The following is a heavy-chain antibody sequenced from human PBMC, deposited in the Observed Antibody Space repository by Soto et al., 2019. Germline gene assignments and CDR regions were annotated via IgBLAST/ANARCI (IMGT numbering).Heavy chain of an antibody. CDR1: GFTISSYA. CDR2: ISSNGGST. J-gene: IGHJ4*02. V-gene: IGHV3-64D*08. Sequence: GGSLRLSCSASGFTISSYAMHWVRQAPGKGLEYVSAISSNGGSTYYADSVKGRFTISRDNSKNTLYLQMSSLRAEDTAVYYCVKIHADYYGSGSANDYWGQGTLVTVSS. D-gene: IGHD3-10*01. CDR3: VKIHADYYGSGSANDY.